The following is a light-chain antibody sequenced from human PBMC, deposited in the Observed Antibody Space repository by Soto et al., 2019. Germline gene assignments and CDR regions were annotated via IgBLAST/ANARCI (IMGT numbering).Light chain of an antibody. V-gene: IGKV1-17*01. J-gene: IGKJ1*01. CDR1: QDIKTD. Sequence: DIQMTQSPSSLSASVGDSVTITCRASQDIKTDLGWYQQKTGKAPKRLIYAASSLQGGVPSRFSGRGSGTEFALTITGLQPEDFATYYCLQHNSYPWTFGQGTKVDIK. CDR3: LQHNSYPWT. CDR2: AAS.